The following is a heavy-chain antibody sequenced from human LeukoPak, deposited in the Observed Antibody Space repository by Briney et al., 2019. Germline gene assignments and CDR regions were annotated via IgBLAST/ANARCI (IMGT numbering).Heavy chain of an antibody. Sequence: GGSLRLSCAASGFTFDDYGMSWVRQAPGKGLEWVSGINWNGGSTGYADSVKGRFTISSDNAKNSLYLQMNSLRAEDTALYYCARQDTAMDTNYYYYYYVDVWGKGTTVTVSS. V-gene: IGHV3-20*04. D-gene: IGHD5-18*01. CDR2: INWNGGST. CDR3: ARQDTAMDTNYYYYYYVDV. CDR1: GFTFDDYG. J-gene: IGHJ6*03.